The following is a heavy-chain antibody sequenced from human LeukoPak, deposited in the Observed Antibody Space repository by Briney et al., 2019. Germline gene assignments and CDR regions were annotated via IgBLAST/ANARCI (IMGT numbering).Heavy chain of an antibody. CDR2: IIPILGIA. V-gene: IGHV1-69*04. Sequence: SVKVSCKASGGTFSSNAISWVRQAPGQGLEWMGRIIPILGIANYAQKFQGRVTITADKSTSTAYMELSSLRSEDTAVYYCARREHCSGGSCMRNWFDPWGQGTLVTVSS. CDR1: GGTFSSNA. CDR3: ARREHCSGGSCMRNWFDP. D-gene: IGHD2-15*01. J-gene: IGHJ5*02.